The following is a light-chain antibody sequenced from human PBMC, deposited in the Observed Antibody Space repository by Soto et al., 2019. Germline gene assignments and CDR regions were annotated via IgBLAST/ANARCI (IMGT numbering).Light chain of an antibody. CDR3: QQYNDWPPLT. J-gene: IGKJ4*01. V-gene: IGKV3-15*01. Sequence: EIGMTQSPATLSVSPGERATLSCRASQSVSGNFALYQQQPGQAPRLLIYVASTRATGIPARFSGSRAGTVFTLTITSLQSEDFAVYYCQQYNDWPPLTFGGWTKVEIK. CDR1: QSVSGN. CDR2: VAS.